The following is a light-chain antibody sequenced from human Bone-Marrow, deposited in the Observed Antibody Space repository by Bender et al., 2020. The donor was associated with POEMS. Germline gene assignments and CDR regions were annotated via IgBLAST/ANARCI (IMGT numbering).Light chain of an antibody. V-gene: IGLV2-14*03. J-gene: IGLJ1*01. CDR1: SSDVGGYNF. CDR2: DVT. Sequence: QSALTQPASVSGSPGQSITISCTGTSSDVGGYNFVSWHQQHPGKAPKLMIYDVTKRPSGVSNRFSGSKSGNTASLTISGLQTEDEADYYCSSYITSSTLDVFGPGTKVTVL. CDR3: SSYITSSTLDV.